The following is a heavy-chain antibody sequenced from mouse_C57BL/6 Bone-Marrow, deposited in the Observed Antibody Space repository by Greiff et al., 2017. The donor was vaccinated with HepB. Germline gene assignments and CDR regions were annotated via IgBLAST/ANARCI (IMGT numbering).Heavy chain of an antibody. CDR1: GYAFSSSW. CDR2: IYPGDGDT. J-gene: IGHJ3*01. V-gene: IGHV1-82*01. D-gene: IGHD1-1*01. CDR3: ARYYYGSSPFAY. Sequence: QVQLQQSGPELVKPGASVKISCKASGYAFSSSWMNWVKQRPGKGLEWIGRIYPGDGDTNYNGKFKGKATLTADKSSSTAYMQLSSLTSEESAVYFCARYYYGSSPFAYWGQGTLVTVSA.